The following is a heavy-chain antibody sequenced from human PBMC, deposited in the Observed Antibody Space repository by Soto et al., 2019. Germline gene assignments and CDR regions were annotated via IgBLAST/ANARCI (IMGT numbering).Heavy chain of an antibody. Sequence: QVQLVESGGGVVQPGRSLRLSCAASGFTFSSYGMHWVRQAPGKGLEWVAVISYDGSNKYYADSVKGRFTISRDNSKNTLYLQMKSLRAEDTAVFYCAKDWVVGAQGHWGQGTLVTVSS. J-gene: IGHJ4*02. CDR3: AKDWVVGAQGH. D-gene: IGHD1-26*01. CDR2: ISYDGSNK. CDR1: GFTFSSYG. V-gene: IGHV3-30*18.